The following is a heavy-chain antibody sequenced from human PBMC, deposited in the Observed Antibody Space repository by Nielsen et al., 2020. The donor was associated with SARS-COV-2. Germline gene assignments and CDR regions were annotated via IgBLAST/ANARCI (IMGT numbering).Heavy chain of an antibody. CDR2: ISSSSSTI. CDR3: ARDRGGSGSYYYGMDV. Sequence: GASLQISCAASGFTFSSYSMNWVRQAPGKGLEWVSYISSSSSTIYYADSVKGRFTISRDNAKNSLYLQMNSLRDEDTAVYYCARDRGGSGSYYYGMDVGGQGTTVTVSS. V-gene: IGHV3-48*02. CDR1: GFTFSSYS. J-gene: IGHJ6*02. D-gene: IGHD1-26*01.